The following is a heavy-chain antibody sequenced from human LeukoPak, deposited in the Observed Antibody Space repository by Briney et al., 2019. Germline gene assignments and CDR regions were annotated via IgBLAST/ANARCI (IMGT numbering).Heavy chain of an antibody. J-gene: IGHJ6*03. Sequence: GGSLRLSCGPSGFDFSSFSMNWVRQAPGKGLEWVSSINIGSTNTYYADSVKGRFTISRDNAKNSLHLQMYSLRAEDTAVYFCARLVATTGRNYHYYYMVVWGKGATVTVSS. V-gene: IGHV3-21*01. D-gene: IGHD1-1*01. CDR3: ARLVATTGRNYHYYYMVV. CDR1: GFDFSSFS. CDR2: INIGSTNT.